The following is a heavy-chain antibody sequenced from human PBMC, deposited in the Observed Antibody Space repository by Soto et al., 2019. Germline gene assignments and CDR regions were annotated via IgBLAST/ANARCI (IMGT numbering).Heavy chain of an antibody. J-gene: IGHJ4*02. CDR1: GGTFSSYT. V-gene: IGHV1-69*02. D-gene: IGHD3-3*01. CDR2: IIPILGIA. CDR3: ARALDFWSAYFDY. Sequence: GASVKVSCKASGGTFSSYTISWVRPSPGQGLEWMGRIIPILGIANYAQKFQGRVTITADNSKNTLYLQMNSLRTEDTAVYYCARALDFWSAYFDYWGQGSLVTVSS.